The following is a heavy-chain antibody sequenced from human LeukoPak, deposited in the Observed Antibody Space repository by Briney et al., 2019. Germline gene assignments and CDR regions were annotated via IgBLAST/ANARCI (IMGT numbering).Heavy chain of an antibody. J-gene: IGHJ4*02. Sequence: ASVKVSCKASGYTFTSYDINWVRQTTGQGLEWMGWMNPNSGNTGCAQKFRGRLTMTRDNSITTAYMELSGLTSEDMAIYYCAREPSLEGTSSYNYWGQGTLVTVSS. V-gene: IGHV1-8*01. CDR1: GYTFTSYD. D-gene: IGHD6-6*01. CDR3: AREPSLEGTSSYNY. CDR2: MNPNSGNT.